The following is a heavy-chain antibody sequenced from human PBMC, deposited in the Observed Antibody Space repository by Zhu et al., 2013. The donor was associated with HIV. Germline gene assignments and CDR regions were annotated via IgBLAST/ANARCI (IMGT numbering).Heavy chain of an antibody. V-gene: IGHV1-69*06. CDR2: IIPIFGTT. CDR3: ARGRRGYSYGLNWFDP. J-gene: IGHJ5*02. Sequence: QVQLVQSGAEVKKPGSSVKVSCKASGGTFSNYAITWVRQAPGQGLEWMGGIIPIFGTTNYAQKFQGRVTMTRDTSTSTVYMELSSLRSEDTAVYYCARGRRGYSYGLNWFDPWGQGTLVTVSS. D-gene: IGHD5-18*01. CDR1: GGTFSNYA.